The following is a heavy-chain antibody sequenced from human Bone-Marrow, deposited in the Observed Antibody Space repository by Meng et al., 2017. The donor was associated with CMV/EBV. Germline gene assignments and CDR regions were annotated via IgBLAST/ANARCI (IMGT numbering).Heavy chain of an antibody. J-gene: IGHJ4*02. Sequence: GESLKISCAASGFTFSSYAMHWVRQAPGKGLEWVSSISSSSSYIYYADSVKGRFTISRDNAKNSLYLQMNSLRAEYTAVYYCARDRGELVGAPVVWGPGTLVTVSS. D-gene: IGHD1-26*01. CDR1: GFTFSSYA. CDR3: ARDRGELVGAPVV. CDR2: ISSSSSYI. V-gene: IGHV3-21*01.